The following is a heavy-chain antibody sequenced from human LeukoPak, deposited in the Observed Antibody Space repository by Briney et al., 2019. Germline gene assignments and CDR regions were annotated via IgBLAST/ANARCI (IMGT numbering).Heavy chain of an antibody. D-gene: IGHD3-10*01. Sequence: GGSLRLSCAASGFTFSSYWMSWVRQAPGKGLEWVANIKQDGSEKYYVDSVKGRFTISRDNAKNSLYLQMNSLRAEDTAVYYCARDFGEINPTDNNDYWGQGTLITVSS. J-gene: IGHJ4*02. CDR2: IKQDGSEK. CDR3: ARDFGEINPTDNNDY. CDR1: GFTFSSYW. V-gene: IGHV3-7*01.